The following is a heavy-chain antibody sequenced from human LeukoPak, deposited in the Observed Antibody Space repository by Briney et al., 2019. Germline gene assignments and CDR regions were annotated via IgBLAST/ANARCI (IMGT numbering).Heavy chain of an antibody. D-gene: IGHD6-13*01. CDR2: IYYSGST. J-gene: IGHJ6*02. V-gene: IGHV4-59*08. CDR3: ARYLTQSSSWYYYYYYGMDV. CDR1: GGSISSYY. Sequence: SETLSLTCTVSGGSISSYYWSWIRQPPGEGLEWIGYIYYSGSTNYNPSLKSRVTISVDTSKNQFSLKLSSVTAADTAVYYCARYLTQSSSWYYYYYYGMDVWGQGTTVTVSS.